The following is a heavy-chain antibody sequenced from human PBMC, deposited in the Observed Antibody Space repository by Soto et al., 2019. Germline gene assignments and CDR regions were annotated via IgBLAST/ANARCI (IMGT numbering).Heavy chain of an antibody. CDR3: ARAVIAVAGSLPQFFDY. CDR2: IIPILGIA. D-gene: IGHD6-19*01. CDR1: GGTFNNYT. V-gene: IGHV1-69*02. Sequence: QVQLVQSGAEVKKPGSSVKVSCKASGGTFNNYTISWVRQAPGQGLEWMGRIIPILGIANYAQKFQGRVTITADKSTSTAYMELSSLRSEDTAVYYCARAVIAVAGSLPQFFDYWGQGTLVTVSS. J-gene: IGHJ4*02.